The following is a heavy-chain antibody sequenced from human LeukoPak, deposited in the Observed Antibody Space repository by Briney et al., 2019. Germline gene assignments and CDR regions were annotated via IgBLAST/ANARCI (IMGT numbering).Heavy chain of an antibody. Sequence: ASVNVSCKASGYTFTSYYMHWVRQAPGQGLEWMGIINPSGGSTSYAQKFQGRVTMTRDMSTSTVYMELSSLRSEDTAVYYCARDLDYGGNSNWFDPWGQGTLVTVSS. J-gene: IGHJ5*02. D-gene: IGHD4-23*01. CDR3: ARDLDYGGNSNWFDP. V-gene: IGHV1-46*01. CDR2: INPSGGST. CDR1: GYTFTSYY.